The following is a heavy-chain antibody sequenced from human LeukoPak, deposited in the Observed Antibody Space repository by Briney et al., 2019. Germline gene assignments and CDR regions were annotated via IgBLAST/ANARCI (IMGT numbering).Heavy chain of an antibody. V-gene: IGHV3-15*01. CDR1: GFTFSSYA. J-gene: IGHJ6*03. CDR2: IKSKTDGGTT. CDR3: TTNRRSGGYYYYYMDV. D-gene: IGHD2-15*01. Sequence: GGSLRLSCAASGFTFSSYAMSWVRQAPGKGLEWVGRIKSKTDGGTTDYAAPVKGRFTISRDDSKNTLYLQKNSKKADDAAVYYCTTNRRSGGYYYYYMDVWGKGTTVTVSS.